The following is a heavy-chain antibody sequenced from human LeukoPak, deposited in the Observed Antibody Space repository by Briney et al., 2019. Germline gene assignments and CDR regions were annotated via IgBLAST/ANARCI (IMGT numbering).Heavy chain of an antibody. V-gene: IGHV3-21*01. D-gene: IGHD3-10*01. J-gene: IGHJ4*02. CDR1: GFTFSSYS. CDR3: ARFSMVRGVSPDY. CDR2: ISSSSSYI. Sequence: PGGSLRLSCAASGFTFSSYSMNWVRHAPGKGLEGVSSISSSSSYIYYADSVKGRFTISRDNAKNSLYLQMNSLRAEDTAVYYCARFSMVRGVSPDYWGQGTLVTVSS.